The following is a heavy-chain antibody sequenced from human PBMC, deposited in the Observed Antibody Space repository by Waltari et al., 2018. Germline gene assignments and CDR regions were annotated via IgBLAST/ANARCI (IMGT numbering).Heavy chain of an antibody. V-gene: IGHV1-8*01. CDR2: MNPNRGNT. CDR3: ARVRSYGGDPSRFDL. D-gene: IGHD2-21*02. J-gene: IGHJ2*01. Sequence: GQGLERMGWMNPNRGNTGYAQKFQGRVTMTRNTSISTAYMELSSLRSEDTRVYYCARVRSYGGDPSRFDLWGRGTLVTVSS.